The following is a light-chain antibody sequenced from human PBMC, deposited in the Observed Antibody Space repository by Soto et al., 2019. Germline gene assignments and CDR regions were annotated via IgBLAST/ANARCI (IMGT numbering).Light chain of an antibody. J-gene: IGLJ2*01. Sequence: SYELTQPPSVSVAPGQTARIPCGGNNIGSKGVHWYQQSPGLVPVLVVYDDRDRPSGIPERFSGSNSGKAATLTISRVEAGDEADSYCPVWDSCSDHVVFGGGTTLTVL. CDR1: NIGSKG. V-gene: IGLV3-21*02. CDR2: DDR. CDR3: PVWDSCSDHVV.